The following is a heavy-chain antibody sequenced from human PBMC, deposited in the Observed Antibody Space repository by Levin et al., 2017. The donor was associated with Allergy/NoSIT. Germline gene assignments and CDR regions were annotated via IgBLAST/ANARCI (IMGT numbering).Heavy chain of an antibody. CDR2: ISSTGSTI. Sequence: SCAASGFTFSSYEMNWVRRAPGKGLEGVSYISSTGSTIYSADSVKGRFTIPRDNAKNSLYLHMNRLRAEETAVYYCARQLGNFWSGYNYFDYWGQGTLVTVSS. J-gene: IGHJ4*02. CDR3: ARQLGNFWSGYNYFDY. D-gene: IGHD3-3*01. V-gene: IGHV3-48*03. CDR1: GFTFSSYE.